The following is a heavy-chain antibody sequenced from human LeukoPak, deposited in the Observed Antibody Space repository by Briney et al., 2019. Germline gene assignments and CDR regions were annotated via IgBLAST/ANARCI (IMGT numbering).Heavy chain of an antibody. CDR1: GFTFSSYT. CDR3: AGGEDWSYSNYDVLDY. V-gene: IGHV3-21*01. Sequence: GGSLRLFCAASGFTFSSYTMNWVRQAPGKGLAWVSSINSGSSYIDYADSVKGRFTISRDNAKNSLYLQMNSLRAEDTAVYYCAGGEDWSYSNYDVLDYWGQGTLVTVPS. CDR2: INSGSSYI. J-gene: IGHJ4*02. D-gene: IGHD4-11*01.